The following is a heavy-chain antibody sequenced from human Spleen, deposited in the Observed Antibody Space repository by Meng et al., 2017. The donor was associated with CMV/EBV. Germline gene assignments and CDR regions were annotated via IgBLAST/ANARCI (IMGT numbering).Heavy chain of an antibody. J-gene: IGHJ6*02. Sequence: GESLKISCAASGFTFSSYWMHWVRQAPGKGLVWVSRINSDGSSTSYADSVKGRFTISRDNAKNTLYLQMNSLSAEDTAVYYCARNTPGWHYYYYGMDVWGQGTTVTVSS. CDR2: INSDGSST. V-gene: IGHV3-74*01. CDR1: GFTFSSYW. D-gene: IGHD2-15*01. CDR3: ARNTPGWHYYYYGMDV.